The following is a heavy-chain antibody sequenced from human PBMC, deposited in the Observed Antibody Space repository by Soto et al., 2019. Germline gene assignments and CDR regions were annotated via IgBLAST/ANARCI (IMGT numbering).Heavy chain of an antibody. CDR2: ISFDGGSK. J-gene: IGHJ4*02. V-gene: IGHV3-30-3*01. CDR1: GFTFSTYT. CDR3: AREFWFGESPFLPY. Sequence: GGSLRLSCAASGFTFSTYTMHWVRQAPGKGLEWVSVISFDGGSKYYAHSVEGRFTISRDNSEDTLYLLMNSLRADDTAVYYCAREFWFGESPFLPYWGPGTLVTVSS. D-gene: IGHD3-10*01.